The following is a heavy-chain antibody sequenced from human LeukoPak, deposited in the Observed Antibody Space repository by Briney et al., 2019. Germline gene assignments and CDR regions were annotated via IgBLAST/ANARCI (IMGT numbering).Heavy chain of an antibody. CDR1: GFTFSSYA. CDR2: ISYDGSNK. D-gene: IGHD2-2*01. V-gene: IGHV3-30-3*01. Sequence: PGRSLRLSCAASGFTFSSYAMHWVRQAPGKGLGWVAVISYDGSNKYYADSVKGRFTISRDNSKNTLYLQMNSLRAEDTAVYYCARDIGPSIVVVPAAIGYWGQGTLVTVSS. CDR3: ARDIGPSIVVVPAAIGY. J-gene: IGHJ4*02.